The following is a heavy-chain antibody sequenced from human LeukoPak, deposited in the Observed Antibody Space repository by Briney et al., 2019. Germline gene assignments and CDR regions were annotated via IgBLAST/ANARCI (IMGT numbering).Heavy chain of an antibody. V-gene: IGHV1-2*02. D-gene: IGHD5-12*01. CDR1: GYTFTGYY. CDR2: INPNSGGT. CDR3: ARDLDIVATVDGY. J-gene: IGHJ4*02. Sequence: ASVKVSCKASGYTFTGYYMHWVRQAPGQGLEWMGWINPNSGGTNYAQKFQGRVTMTRDTSISTAYMELSRLRSDDTAVYYCARDLDIVATVDGYWGQGTLVTVSS.